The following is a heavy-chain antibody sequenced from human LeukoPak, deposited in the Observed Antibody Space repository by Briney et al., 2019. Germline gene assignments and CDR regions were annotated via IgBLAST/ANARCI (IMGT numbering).Heavy chain of an antibody. V-gene: IGHV3-30*03. J-gene: IGHJ5*02. CDR1: GFTFSSYG. CDR2: ISHDGSNK. Sequence: GRSLRLSCAASGFTFSSYGMHWVRQAPGKGLEWVAVISHDGSNKYYADSVKGRFTISRDNSKNTLYLQMNSLRAEDTAVYYCARGSWFDPWGQGTLVTVSS. CDR3: ARGSWFDP.